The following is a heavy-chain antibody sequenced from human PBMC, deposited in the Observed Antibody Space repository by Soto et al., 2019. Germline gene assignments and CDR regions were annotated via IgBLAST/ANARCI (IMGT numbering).Heavy chain of an antibody. Sequence: QVQLQESGPGLVRPSQTLSLTCTVSAGSISTINYYWSWIRQHPEKGLEWVGYISCSGSTFYPSSLKSRVTISLDTSKKPFSLTLTSVTAADTAVYYCARSAQWDGFDPWGQGTMVTVSS. V-gene: IGHV4-31*03. CDR1: AGSISTINYY. CDR3: ARSAQWDGFDP. CDR2: ISCSGST. J-gene: IGHJ3*01. D-gene: IGHD2-8*01.